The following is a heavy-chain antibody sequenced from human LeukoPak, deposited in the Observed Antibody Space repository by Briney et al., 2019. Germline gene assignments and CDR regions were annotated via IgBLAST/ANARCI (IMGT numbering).Heavy chain of an antibody. CDR2: TYYRSKWYN. CDR3: ARDPGGAAGTTFDY. V-gene: IGHV6-1*01. J-gene: IGHJ4*02. Sequence: SQTLSLTCAISGDSVSSNSAAWNWISQSPSRGLEWLGRTYYRSKWYNDYAVSVKSRITINPDTSKNQFSLQLNSVTPEDTAVYYFARDPGGAAGTTFDYWGQGTLVTVSS. D-gene: IGHD6-13*01. CDR1: GDSVSSNSAA.